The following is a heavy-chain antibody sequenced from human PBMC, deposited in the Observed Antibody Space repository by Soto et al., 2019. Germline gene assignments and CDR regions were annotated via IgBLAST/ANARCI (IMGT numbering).Heavy chain of an antibody. D-gene: IGHD2-2*02. V-gene: IGHV3-21*01. J-gene: IGHJ6*02. CDR3: AREYTAWPLAYGLDV. Sequence: GRSLRLSCVGSGFTFSTYSINWVRQAPGKGLEWVSSISSRSDIYYADSVKGRFTISRDNAKNSVSLQMNSLRAEDTAVYYCAREYTAWPLAYGLDVWGQGTTVTVSS. CDR2: ISSRSDI. CDR1: GFTFSTYS.